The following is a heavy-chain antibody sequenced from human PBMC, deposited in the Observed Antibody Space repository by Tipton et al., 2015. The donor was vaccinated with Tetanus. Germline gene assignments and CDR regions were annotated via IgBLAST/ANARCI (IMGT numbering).Heavy chain of an antibody. V-gene: IGHV5-51*01. CDR1: GYSFTSYW. CDR3: ARHLAYCGGDCYSGGWFDP. J-gene: IGHJ5*02. CDR2: IYPGDSDT. D-gene: IGHD2-21*02. Sequence: MQLVQSGAEVKKPGESPKISCKGSGYSFTSYWIGWVRQMPGKGLEWMGIIYPGDSDTRYSTSFQGQVTISADKSISTAYLQWSSLKASDTAMYYCARHLAYCGGDCYSGGWFDPWGQGTLVTVSS.